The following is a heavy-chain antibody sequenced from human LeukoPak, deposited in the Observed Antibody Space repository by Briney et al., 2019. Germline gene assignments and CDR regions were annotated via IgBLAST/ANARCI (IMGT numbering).Heavy chain of an antibody. Sequence: GGSLRLSCAASGFTFSSYTMNWVRQAPGKGLEWVSSISRGSSYIYYADSMKGRFTVSRDNAKNSLYLQMNSLGAEDTAVFYCARDHRSYYYDSSGYYSRLGYGMDVWGQGTTVTVSS. D-gene: IGHD3-22*01. CDR2: ISRGSSYI. V-gene: IGHV3-21*01. CDR3: ARDHRSYYYDSSGYYSRLGYGMDV. J-gene: IGHJ6*02. CDR1: GFTFSSYT.